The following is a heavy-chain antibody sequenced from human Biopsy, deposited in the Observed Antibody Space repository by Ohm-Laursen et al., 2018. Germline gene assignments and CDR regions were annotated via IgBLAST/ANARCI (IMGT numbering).Heavy chain of an antibody. CDR1: DDSIRNFY. J-gene: IGHJ3*01. V-gene: IGHV4-59*08. Sequence: SETLSRTCTVSDDSIRNFYWTWIRQPPGQGLEWIGHASYSGYTNYNPSLKSRVTISVDTSKNHFSLILSSVTAADTAVYSCARLGNFWNAEDGLDLWGLGTMVTVSS. D-gene: IGHD3-3*01. CDR2: ASYSGYT. CDR3: ARLGNFWNAEDGLDL.